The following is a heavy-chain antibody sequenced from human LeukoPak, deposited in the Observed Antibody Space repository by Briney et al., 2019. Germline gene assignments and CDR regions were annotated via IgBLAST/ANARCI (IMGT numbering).Heavy chain of an antibody. CDR1: GGSFSGYY. Sequence: SETLSLTCAVYGGSFSGYYWSWIRQPPGKGLEWIGEINHSGSTNYNPSLKSRVTISVDTSKNQFSLKLSSVTAADTAVYYCAKEIRDGGFYYYYYMDVWGKGTTVTISS. CDR3: AKEIRDGGFYYYYYMDV. D-gene: IGHD5-24*01. J-gene: IGHJ6*03. V-gene: IGHV4-34*01. CDR2: INHSGST.